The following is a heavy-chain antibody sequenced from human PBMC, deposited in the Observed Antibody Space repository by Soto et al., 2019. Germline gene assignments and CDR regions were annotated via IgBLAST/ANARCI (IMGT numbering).Heavy chain of an antibody. CDR2: ISSSSSTI. J-gene: IGHJ4*02. Sequence: GGSLRLSCAASGFTFSSYSMNWVRQAPGKGLEWVSYISSSSSTIYYADSVKGRFTISRDNAKNSLYLQMNSLRAEDTAVYYCARDDSDYEGGVGYFDYWGQGTLVTVSS. V-gene: IGHV3-48*01. CDR1: GFTFSSYS. CDR3: ARDDSDYEGGVGYFDY. D-gene: IGHD4-4*01.